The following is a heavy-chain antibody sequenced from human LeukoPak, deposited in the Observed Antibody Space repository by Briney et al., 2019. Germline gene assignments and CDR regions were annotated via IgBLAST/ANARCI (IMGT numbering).Heavy chain of an antibody. V-gene: IGHV3-23*01. Sequence: QPGGSLRLSCAASGFTFSNYAMSWVRQAPGKGLEWVSVISGSGGSTYYTDSVKGRFTISRDNPRNTLYLQMNSLRAEDTAVYYCVAQNAIAVAGKFGGSDYGMDVWGQGTTVTVSS. J-gene: IGHJ6*02. CDR1: GFTFSNYA. D-gene: IGHD6-19*01. CDR3: VAQNAIAVAGKFGGSDYGMDV. CDR2: ISGSGGST.